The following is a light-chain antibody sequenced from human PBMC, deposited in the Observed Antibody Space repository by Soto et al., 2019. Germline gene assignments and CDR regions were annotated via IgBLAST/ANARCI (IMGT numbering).Light chain of an antibody. Sequence: IVMTQSPATLSVSPGERATLSCRASQSVRSRLAWYQQKPGQAPRLLINGASTRATGVPGRFSGSGSGTEFTLTISSLQSEDSAVYICQQYNNWPFTFGPGTKVDVK. CDR1: QSVRSR. CDR3: QQYNNWPFT. CDR2: GAS. J-gene: IGKJ3*01. V-gene: IGKV3-15*01.